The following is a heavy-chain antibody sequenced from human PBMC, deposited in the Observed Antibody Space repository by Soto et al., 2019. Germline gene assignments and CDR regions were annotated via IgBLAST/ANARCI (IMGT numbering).Heavy chain of an antibody. D-gene: IGHD1-26*01. J-gene: IGHJ6*02. CDR2: IIPIFGTA. V-gene: IGHV1-69*13. CDR3: ARRSGSFYYYYYGMDV. Sequence: SVKVSCKASGGTFSSYAINWVRQAPGQGLEWMGGIIPIFGTANYAQKFQGRVTITADESTSTAYMELSSLRSEDTAVYYCARRSGSFYYYYYGMDVWGQGTTVTVSS. CDR1: GGTFSSYA.